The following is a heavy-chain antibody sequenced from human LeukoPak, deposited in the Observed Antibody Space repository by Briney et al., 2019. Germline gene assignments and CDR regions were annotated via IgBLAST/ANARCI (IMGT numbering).Heavy chain of an antibody. J-gene: IGHJ4*02. Sequence: PGRSLRLSCTASGVPLSHYAMHWVHQAPGRGLEWVAVISFDGTNKYYGDSVEGRSSVSRDNSKNTLYLQMNSLRPDDTAMYYCATDYGDYEPIDYWGQGTLVTVSS. CDR2: ISFDGTNK. CDR3: ATDYGDYEPIDY. CDR1: GVPLSHYA. V-gene: IGHV3-30*04. D-gene: IGHD4-17*01.